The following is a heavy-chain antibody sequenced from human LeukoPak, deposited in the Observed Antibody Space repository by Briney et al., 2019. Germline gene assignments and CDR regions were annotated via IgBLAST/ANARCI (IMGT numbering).Heavy chain of an antibody. D-gene: IGHD3-10*01. Sequence: GGSLRLSCAASGFTFSSYAMHWVRQAPGKGLEWVAVISYDGSNKYYADSVKGRFTISRDNSKNTLYLQMNSLRAEDTAVYYCARDRRFGESRYPDYYYGMDVWGQGTTVIVSS. CDR2: ISYDGSNK. CDR1: GFTFSSYA. CDR3: ARDRRFGESRYPDYYYGMDV. J-gene: IGHJ6*02. V-gene: IGHV3-30-3*01.